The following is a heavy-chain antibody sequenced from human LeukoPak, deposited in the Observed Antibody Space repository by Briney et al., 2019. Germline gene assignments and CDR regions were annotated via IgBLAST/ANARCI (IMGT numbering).Heavy chain of an antibody. Sequence: ASVKVSCKASGYTFTNHYMHWVRQAPGQGLEWMGIIHPSSDRTSNAKSFQGRLTMTRDTSTSTVYMELSSLRSEDTAVYYCARDIASAGRHNCFDPWGQGTLVTVYS. J-gene: IGHJ5*02. CDR1: GYTFTNHY. CDR3: ARDIASAGRHNCFDP. V-gene: IGHV1-46*01. CDR2: IHPSSDRT. D-gene: IGHD6-13*01.